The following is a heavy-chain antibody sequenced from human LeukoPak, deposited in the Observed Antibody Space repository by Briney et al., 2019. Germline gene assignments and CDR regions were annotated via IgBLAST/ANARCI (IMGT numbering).Heavy chain of an antibody. CDR3: ARHRDSDISGSSAGLDY. Sequence: GGSLRLSCAASGFTFSNAWMNWVRQAPGKGLEWVANIRRDGNEKHYVESMEGRFIITRDNAKNSLYLEMDSLRVEDTAVYFCARHRDSDISGSSAGLDYWGQGTLVTVSS. D-gene: IGHD3-22*01. CDR2: IRRDGNEK. CDR1: GFTFSNAW. J-gene: IGHJ4*02. V-gene: IGHV3-7*01.